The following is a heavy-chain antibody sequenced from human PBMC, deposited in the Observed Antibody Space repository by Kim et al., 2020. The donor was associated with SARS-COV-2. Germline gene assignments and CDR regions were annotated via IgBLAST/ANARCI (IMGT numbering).Heavy chain of an antibody. V-gene: IGHV4-39*01. D-gene: IGHD3-22*01. J-gene: IGHJ4*02. CDR2: IYYSGST. Sequence: SETLSLTCTVSGGSISSSSYYWGWIRQPPGKGLEWIGSIYYSGSTYYNPSLKSRVTISVDTSKNQFSLKLSSVTAADTAVYYCARLEAIVRKGGIGYWGQGTLVTVSS. CDR3: ARLEAIVRKGGIGY. CDR1: GGSISSSSYY.